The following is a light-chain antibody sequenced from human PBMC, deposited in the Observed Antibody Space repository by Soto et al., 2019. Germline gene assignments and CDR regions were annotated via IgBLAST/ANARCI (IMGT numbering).Light chain of an antibody. Sequence: EVVIRQSPSTLSVSPGDGATLSCRASQGIGDTLAWYQHKPGQTPRLLIYDTSTRATGVPTRFSGSRSGAEFTLTINSLQSEDFAVYYCQPYNNWPLTFGGGTKVDIK. J-gene: IGKJ4*01. CDR1: QGIGDT. CDR3: QPYNNWPLT. V-gene: IGKV3-15*01. CDR2: DTS.